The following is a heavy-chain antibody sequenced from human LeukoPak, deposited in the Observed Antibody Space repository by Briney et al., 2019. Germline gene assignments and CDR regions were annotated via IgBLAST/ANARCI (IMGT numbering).Heavy chain of an antibody. CDR3: ARGLGYCSSTSCSFDY. V-gene: IGHV4-34*01. J-gene: IGHJ4*02. CDR1: GGSFSGYY. CDR2: INHSGST. Sequence: SETLSLTFAVYGGSFSGYYWSWIRQPPGKGLEWIGEINHSGSTNYNPSLKSRVTISVDTSKNQFSVKLSSVTAADTAVYYCARGLGYCSSTSCSFDYWGQGTLVTVSS. D-gene: IGHD2-2*01.